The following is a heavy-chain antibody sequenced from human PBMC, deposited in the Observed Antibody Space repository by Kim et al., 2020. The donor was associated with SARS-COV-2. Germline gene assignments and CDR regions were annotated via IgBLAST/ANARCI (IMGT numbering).Heavy chain of an antibody. CDR2: ISSSSSYI. CDR3: ARVQRVGALYDAFDI. Sequence: GGSLRLSCAASGFTFSSYSMNWVRQAPGKGLEWVSSISSSSSYIYYADSVKGRFTISRDNAKNSLYLQMNSLRAEDTAVYYCARVQRVGALYDAFDIWGQGTMVTVSS. V-gene: IGHV3-21*01. CDR1: GFTFSSYS. J-gene: IGHJ3*02. D-gene: IGHD1-26*01.